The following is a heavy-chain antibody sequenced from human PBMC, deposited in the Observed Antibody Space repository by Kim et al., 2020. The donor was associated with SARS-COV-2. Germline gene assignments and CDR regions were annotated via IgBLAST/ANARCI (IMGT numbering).Heavy chain of an antibody. J-gene: IGHJ4*02. Sequence: GGSLRLSCAASGFTFSSYAMHWVRQAPGKGLEWVAVISYDGSNKYYADSVKGRFTISRDNSKNTLYLQMNSLRAEDTAVYYCARDTEAAAGTSDPDYWGQGTLVTVSS. V-gene: IGHV3-30*04. CDR3: ARDTEAAAGTSDPDY. CDR2: ISYDGSNK. D-gene: IGHD6-13*01. CDR1: GFTFSSYA.